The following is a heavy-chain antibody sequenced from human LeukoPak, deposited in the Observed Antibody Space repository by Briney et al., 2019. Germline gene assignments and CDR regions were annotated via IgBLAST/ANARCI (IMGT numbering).Heavy chain of an antibody. V-gene: IGHV3-33*01. CDR1: GFTFSDYG. CDR3: VRASGSFDY. J-gene: IGHJ4*02. CDR2: IWSDGSNK. Sequence: GGSLRLSCAASGFTFSDYGIHWVRQAPGKGLEWVAVIWSDGSNKYYADSVKGRFTISRDNSKKTLYLQMNSLRVEDTAVHYCVRASGSFDYWGQGTLATVSS. D-gene: IGHD3-10*01.